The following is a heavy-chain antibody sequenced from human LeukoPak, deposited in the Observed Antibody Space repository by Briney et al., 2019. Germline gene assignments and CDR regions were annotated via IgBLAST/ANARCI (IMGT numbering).Heavy chain of an antibody. CDR2: ISYDGSNK. D-gene: IGHD1-26*01. CDR3: AKDRLKWELQAPIDY. J-gene: IGHJ4*02. Sequence: GGSLRLSCAASGFTFSSYGMHWVRQAPGKGLEWVAVISYDGSNKYYADSVKGRFNISRDNSKNTLYLQMNSLRAEDTAVYYCAKDRLKWELQAPIDYWGQGTLVTVSS. V-gene: IGHV3-30*18. CDR1: GFTFSSYG.